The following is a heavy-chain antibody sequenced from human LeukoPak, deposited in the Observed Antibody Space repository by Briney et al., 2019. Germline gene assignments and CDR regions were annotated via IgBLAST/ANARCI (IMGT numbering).Heavy chain of an antibody. CDR1: GGSISSHY. Sequence: KPSETLSLTCTVSGGSISSHYWSWIWQPPGKGLGWIGYIYYSGSTNYNPSLKSRVTISVDTSKNQFSLKLSSVTAADTAVYYCARVTDTAMVPTPSFDYWGQGTLVTVSS. CDR3: ARVTDTAMVPTPSFDY. D-gene: IGHD5-18*01. V-gene: IGHV4-59*11. J-gene: IGHJ4*02. CDR2: IYYSGST.